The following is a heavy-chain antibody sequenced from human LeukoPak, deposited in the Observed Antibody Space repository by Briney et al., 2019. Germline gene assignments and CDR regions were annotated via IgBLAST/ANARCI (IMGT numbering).Heavy chain of an antibody. CDR1: GGSFSGYY. V-gene: IGHV4-34*01. D-gene: IGHD6-13*01. CDR3: ARARRWRASSSWYVGYYFDY. Sequence: SETLSLTCAVYGGSFSGYYWSWIRQPPGKGLEWIGEINHSGSTNYNPSLKSRVTISVDTSKNQSSLKLSSVTAADTAVYYCARARRWRASSSWYVGYYFDYWGQGTLVTVSS. CDR2: INHSGST. J-gene: IGHJ4*02.